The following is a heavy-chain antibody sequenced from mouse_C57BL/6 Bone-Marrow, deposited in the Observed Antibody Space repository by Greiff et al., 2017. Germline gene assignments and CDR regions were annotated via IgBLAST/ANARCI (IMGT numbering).Heavy chain of an antibody. J-gene: IGHJ4*01. CDR1: GFSLTSYG. CDR3: ARMGYYVSSYGAMDY. V-gene: IGHV2-2*01. Sequence: VKLMESGPGLVQPSQSLSITCTVSGFSLTSYGVHWVRQSPGKGLEWLGVIWSGGSTDYNAAFISRLSISKDNSKSQVFFKMNSLQADDTAIYYCARMGYYVSSYGAMDYWGQGTSVTVSS. CDR2: IWSGGST. D-gene: IGHD1-1*01.